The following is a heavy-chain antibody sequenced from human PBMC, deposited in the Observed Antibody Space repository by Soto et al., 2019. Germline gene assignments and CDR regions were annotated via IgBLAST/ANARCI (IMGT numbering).Heavy chain of an antibody. CDR3: ARSAGYCSSTNCHVSWFDS. J-gene: IGHJ5*01. V-gene: IGHV4-38-2*01. CDR1: GFTFGDHY. Sequence: GSLRLSCAVSGFTFGDHYVGWVRQPPGKELEWIASIYYGGSTYYNPPLKSRVAMSVDTSKNQFSLKLSSVTAADTAVYYCARSAGYCSSTNCHVSWFDSWGQGTLVTVSS. D-gene: IGHD2-2*01. CDR2: IYYGGST.